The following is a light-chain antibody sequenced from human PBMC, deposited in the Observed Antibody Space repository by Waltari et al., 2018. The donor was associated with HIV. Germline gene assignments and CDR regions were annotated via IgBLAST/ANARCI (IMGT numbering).Light chain of an antibody. CDR2: QDS. CDR1: NIGSRS. J-gene: IGLJ2*01. CDR3: QAWDSSTVV. Sequence: SFVLTQPPSVSVAPGRTATISCGESNIGSRSVHWYQQKPGQSPVVVIYQDSKRPSGIPERFSGSNSGNTATLTISGTQAMDEADYYCQAWDSSTVVFGGGTKLTVL. V-gene: IGLV3-1*01.